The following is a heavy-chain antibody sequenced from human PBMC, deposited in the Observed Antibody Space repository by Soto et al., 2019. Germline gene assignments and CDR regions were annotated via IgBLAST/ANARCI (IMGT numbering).Heavy chain of an antibody. CDR2: ISGSGGST. V-gene: IGHV3-23*01. J-gene: IGHJ3*02. Sequence: GGSLRLSCAASGFTFSSYAMSWVRQAPGKGLEWVSAISGSGGSTYYADSVKGRFTISRDNSKNTLYLQMNSLRAEDTAVYYCAGEGYCSGGSCYPGDDAFDIWGQGTMVTVSS. D-gene: IGHD2-15*01. CDR1: GFTFSSYA. CDR3: AGEGYCSGGSCYPGDDAFDI.